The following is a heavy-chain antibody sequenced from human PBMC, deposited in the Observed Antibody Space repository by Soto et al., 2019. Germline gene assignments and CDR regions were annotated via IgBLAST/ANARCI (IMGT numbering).Heavy chain of an antibody. V-gene: IGHV1-69*13. D-gene: IGHD6-6*01. CDR3: ARVLGIAARKPRLDY. CDR2: IIPIFGTA. CDR1: GGTFSSYA. Sequence: GASVKVSCKASGGTFSSYAISWVRQAPGQGLEWMGGIIPIFGTANYAQKFQGRVTITADESTSTAYMELSSLRSEDTAVYYCARVLGIAARKPRLDYWGQGTLVTVSS. J-gene: IGHJ4*02.